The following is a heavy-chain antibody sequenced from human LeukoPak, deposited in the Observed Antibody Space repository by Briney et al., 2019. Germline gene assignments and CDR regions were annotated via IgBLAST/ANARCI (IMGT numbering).Heavy chain of an antibody. V-gene: IGHV3-30*01. J-gene: IGHJ4*02. CDR3: ARDFGRFSGLFDY. D-gene: IGHD3-22*01. CDR2: ISYDGSNK. Sequence: GRSLRLSCAASGFTFSSYAMHWVRQAPGKGLEWAAVISYDGSNKYYADSVKGRFTISRDNSKNTLYLQMNSLRAEDTAVYYCARDFGRFSGLFDYWGQGTLVTVSS. CDR1: GFTFSSYA.